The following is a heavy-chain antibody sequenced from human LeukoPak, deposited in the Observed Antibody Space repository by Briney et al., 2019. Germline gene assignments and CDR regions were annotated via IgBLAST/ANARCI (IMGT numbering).Heavy chain of an antibody. CDR2: SNSDGSST. Sequence: PGGSLRLSCVASGFTFSSYWMHWVRQAPGKGLVWVSRSNSDGSSTSYAESVKGRLTISRDNAKNSLYLQMNSLRDEDTAVYYCARNYDILTGYYPYYFDYWGQGTLVTVSS. CDR1: GFTFSSYW. D-gene: IGHD3-9*01. V-gene: IGHV3-74*01. CDR3: ARNYDILTGYYPYYFDY. J-gene: IGHJ4*02.